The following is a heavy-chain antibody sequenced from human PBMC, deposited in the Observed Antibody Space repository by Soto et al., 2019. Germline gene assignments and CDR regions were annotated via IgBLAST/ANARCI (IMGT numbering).Heavy chain of an antibody. Sequence: QVQLVQSGAEVKKPGSSVKVSCKASGGTFSSYAISWVRQAPGQGLEWMGGIIPMFGIPNYAQKFQGRVTIAADKSTSTDYMELTSLRSEDTAVYYCARTQYTSGDYYFDYWGQGTLVTVSS. CDR1: GGTFSSYA. J-gene: IGHJ4*02. CDR2: IIPMFGIP. CDR3: ARTQYTSGDYYFDY. V-gene: IGHV1-69*17. D-gene: IGHD4-17*01.